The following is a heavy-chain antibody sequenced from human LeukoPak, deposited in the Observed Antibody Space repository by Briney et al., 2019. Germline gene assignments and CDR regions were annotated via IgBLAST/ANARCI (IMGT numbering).Heavy chain of an antibody. Sequence: ASVTVSCKASGYTFTSYGISWVRQAPGQGLEWMGWISAYNGNTNYAQKLQGRVTMTTDTSTSTAYMELRSLRSDDTAVYYCARAMGYYYDSSGYYYFDYWGQGTLVTVSS. CDR1: GYTFTSYG. V-gene: IGHV1-18*01. J-gene: IGHJ4*02. D-gene: IGHD3-22*01. CDR2: ISAYNGNT. CDR3: ARAMGYYYDSSGYYYFDY.